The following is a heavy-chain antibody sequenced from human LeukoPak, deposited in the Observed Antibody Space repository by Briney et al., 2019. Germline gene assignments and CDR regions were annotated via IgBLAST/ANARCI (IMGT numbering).Heavy chain of an antibody. Sequence: SETLSLTCTVSGGSISGRNYYWDWVRPPPGKWLEWIGSISYSGSTYYKPSLQSRVTMYVDTSKNQFFLRMSSVTAADTAVYYCVRTCGRGAVDPGTSGYINYWGLGYLVTVSS. CDR2: ISYSGST. CDR1: GGSISGRNYY. J-gene: IGHJ4*01. V-gene: IGHV4-39*01. CDR3: VRTCGRGAVDPGTSGYINY. D-gene: IGHD3-22*01.